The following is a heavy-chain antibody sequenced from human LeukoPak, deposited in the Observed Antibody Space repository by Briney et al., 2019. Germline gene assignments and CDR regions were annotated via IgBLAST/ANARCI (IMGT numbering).Heavy chain of an antibody. CDR2: ISSSSSYI. Sequence: GGSLRLSCAASGFTFSSYFMNWVRQAPGKGLEWVSSISSSSSYIYYADSVKGRFTISRDNAKNSLYLQMNSLRAEDAAVYYCARYCSGGSCFFDAFDIWGQGTMVTVSS. D-gene: IGHD2-15*01. CDR3: ARYCSGGSCFFDAFDI. V-gene: IGHV3-21*01. CDR1: GFTFSSYF. J-gene: IGHJ3*02.